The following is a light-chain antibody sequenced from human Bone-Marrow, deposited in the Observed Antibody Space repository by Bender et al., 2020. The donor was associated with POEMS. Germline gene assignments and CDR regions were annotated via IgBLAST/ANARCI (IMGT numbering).Light chain of an antibody. CDR1: SSNIGTNT. V-gene: IGLV1-44*01. J-gene: IGLJ3*02. CDR3: AAWDDSLNGLV. CDR2: NDN. Sequence: QPVMTQPPSVSGTPGQRVTISCSGSSSNIGTNTVNWYQQLPGTAPKLLMYNDNQRPSGVPDRFSGSKSGTSVSLAISGLQSEDEADYYCAAWDDSLNGLVFGGGTKLTVL.